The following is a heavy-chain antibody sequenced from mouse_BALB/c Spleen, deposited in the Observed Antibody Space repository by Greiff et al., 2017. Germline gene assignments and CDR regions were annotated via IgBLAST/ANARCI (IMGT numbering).Heavy chain of an antibody. CDR1: GFNIKDTY. J-gene: IGHJ4*01. V-gene: IGHV14-3*02. Sequence: EVQLQQSGAELVKPGASVKLSCTASGFNIKDTYMHWVKQRPEQGLEWIGRIDPANGNTKYDPKFQGKATITADTSSNTAYLQLSSLTSEDTAVYYCARPIYYDYDGYAMDYWGQGTSVTVSS. D-gene: IGHD2-4*01. CDR2: IDPANGNT. CDR3: ARPIYYDYDGYAMDY.